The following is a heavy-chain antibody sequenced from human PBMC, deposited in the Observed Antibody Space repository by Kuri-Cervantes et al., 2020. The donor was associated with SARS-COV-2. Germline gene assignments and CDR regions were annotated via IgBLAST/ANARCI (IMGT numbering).Heavy chain of an antibody. D-gene: IGHD3-3*01. CDR1: GYTLTNYA. J-gene: IGHJ6*03. V-gene: IGHV7-4-1*02. CDR2: INTNTRNP. CDR3: ARGARVFGVDIVDNYMGV. Sequence: ASVKVSCKASGYTLTNYAMNWVRQAPGQGLEWMGWINTNTRNPTYAQGFTGRFVFSLDTSVRTAYLQISSLKAEDTAVYYCARGARVFGVDIVDNYMGVWGKGTTVTVSS.